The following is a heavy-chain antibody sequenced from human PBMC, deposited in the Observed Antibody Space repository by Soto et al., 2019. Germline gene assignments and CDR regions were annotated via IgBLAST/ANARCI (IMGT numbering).Heavy chain of an antibody. CDR1: GFTFSSYG. J-gene: IGHJ4*02. V-gene: IGHV3-33*01. CDR2: IWYDGSNK. Sequence: GGSLRLSCAASGFTFSSYGMHWVRQAPGKGLEWVAVIWYDGSNKYYADSVKGRFTISRDNSKNTLYLQMNSLRAEDTAVYYCARDGGELSYYFDYWGQGTLVTVSS. CDR3: ARDGGELSYYFDY. D-gene: IGHD3-16*02.